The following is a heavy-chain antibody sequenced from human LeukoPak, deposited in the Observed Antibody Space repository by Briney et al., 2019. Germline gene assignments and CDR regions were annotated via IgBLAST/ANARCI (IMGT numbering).Heavy chain of an antibody. J-gene: IGHJ4*02. CDR3: ARDTSTPRYSSSWYAFDY. V-gene: IGHV1-18*01. CDR1: GYTFTSYG. D-gene: IGHD6-13*01. Sequence: ASVKVSCKASGYTFTSYGISWVRQAPGQGLEWMGWISAYNGNTNYAQKLQGRVTMTTDTSTSTAYMELRSLRSDDTAVYYCARDTSTPRYSSSWYAFDYWGQGTLVTVSS. CDR2: ISAYNGNT.